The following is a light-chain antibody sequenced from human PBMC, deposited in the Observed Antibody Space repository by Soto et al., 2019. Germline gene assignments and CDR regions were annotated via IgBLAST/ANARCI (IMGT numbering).Light chain of an antibody. Sequence: EMVLTQSPGTLSLSPGERATLSCRASQSVGASYLAWCQQKPGQAPRLLINGASSRATGIPDRFSGSGSGTDFTLTISRLEPEDFAVYYCQQYGSSSWTFGQGTKVEIK. CDR3: QQYGSSSWT. J-gene: IGKJ1*01. CDR1: QSVGASY. CDR2: GAS. V-gene: IGKV3-20*01.